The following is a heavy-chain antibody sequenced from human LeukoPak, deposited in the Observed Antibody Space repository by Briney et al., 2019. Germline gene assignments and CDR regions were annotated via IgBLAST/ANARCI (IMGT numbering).Heavy chain of an antibody. CDR1: GGSISSSNW. J-gene: IGHJ5*02. V-gene: IGHV4-4*02. D-gene: IGHD1-26*01. Sequence: SGTLSLTCAVSGGSISSSNWWSWVRQPPGKGLEWIGEIYHSGSTNYNPSLKSRVTISVDKSKNQFSLKLSSVTAADTAVYYCAREGPFGYGGVGATRWFDPWGQGTLVTVSS. CDR2: IYHSGST. CDR3: AREGPFGYGGVGATRWFDP.